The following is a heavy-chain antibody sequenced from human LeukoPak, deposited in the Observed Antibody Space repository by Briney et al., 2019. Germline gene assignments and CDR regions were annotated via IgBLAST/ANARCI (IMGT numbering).Heavy chain of an antibody. V-gene: IGHV3-53*01. CDR2: IYSGGTT. CDR3: ARGAGSYVYYMDV. Sequence: GGSLRLSCAASGFTASSNYMSWVRQAPGKGLEWVSVIYSGGTTYYADSVKGRVTISRDNSKNTLYLQMNSLRAEDTAVYYCARGAGSYVYYMDVWGKGTTVTVSS. CDR1: GFTASSNY. J-gene: IGHJ6*03. D-gene: IGHD3-10*01.